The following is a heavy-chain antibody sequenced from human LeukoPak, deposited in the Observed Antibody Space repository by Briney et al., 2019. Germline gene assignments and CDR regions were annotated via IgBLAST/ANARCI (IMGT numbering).Heavy chain of an antibody. Sequence: SETLSLTCAVYGGSFSGYYWSWIRQPPGKGLEWIGEINHSGSTNYNPSLKSRVTISLDTSKNHFSLRLSSVTAADTAVYYCARDREVGATGYYFDYWGQGTLVTVSS. CDR1: GGSFSGYY. J-gene: IGHJ4*02. V-gene: IGHV4-34*01. CDR3: ARDREVGATGYYFDY. CDR2: INHSGST. D-gene: IGHD1-26*01.